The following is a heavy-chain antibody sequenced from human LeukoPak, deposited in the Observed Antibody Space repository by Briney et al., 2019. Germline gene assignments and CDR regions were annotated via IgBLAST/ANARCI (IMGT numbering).Heavy chain of an antibody. Sequence: PGGSLRLSCAASGFTFSSHEMNWVRQAPGKGLEWVSYISSSGSTIYYADSVKGRFTISRDNAKNSLYLQMNSLRAEDTAVYYCARPGRSVTQGWWGQGTLVTVSS. CDR1: GFTFSSHE. CDR3: ARPGRSVTQGW. CDR2: ISSSGSTI. J-gene: IGHJ4*02. V-gene: IGHV3-48*03. D-gene: IGHD3-10*01.